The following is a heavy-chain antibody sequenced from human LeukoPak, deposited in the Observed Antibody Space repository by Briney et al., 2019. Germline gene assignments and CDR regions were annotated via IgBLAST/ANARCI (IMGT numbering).Heavy chain of an antibody. D-gene: IGHD2-21*02. Sequence: PGGSLRLSCAASGFTFSSYEMNWVRQAPGKGLEWVSYISSSGSTIYYADSVKGRFTISRDNAKNSLYLQMNSLRAEDTAVYYCARGRLVVTALDYWGQGTLVTVSS. J-gene: IGHJ4*02. CDR3: ARGRLVVTALDY. V-gene: IGHV3-48*03. CDR2: ISSSGSTI. CDR1: GFTFSSYE.